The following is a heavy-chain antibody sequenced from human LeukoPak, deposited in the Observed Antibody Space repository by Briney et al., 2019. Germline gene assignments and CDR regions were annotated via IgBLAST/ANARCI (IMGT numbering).Heavy chain of an antibody. D-gene: IGHD2-2*01. CDR1: GYTFTGYN. Sequence: ASVKVSCKASGYTFTGYNIHWVRQATGQGLEWMGWMNPNSGNTGYAQKFQGRVTITRNTSISTAYMELSSLRSEDTAVYYCARGNIVVVPAAIGIGRIDAFDIWGQGTMVIVSS. J-gene: IGHJ3*02. CDR3: ARGNIVVVPAAIGIGRIDAFDI. V-gene: IGHV1-8*03. CDR2: MNPNSGNT.